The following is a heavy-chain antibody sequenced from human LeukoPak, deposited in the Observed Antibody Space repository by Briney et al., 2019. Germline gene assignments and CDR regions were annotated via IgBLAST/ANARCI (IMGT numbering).Heavy chain of an antibody. J-gene: IGHJ3*02. V-gene: IGHV1-8*01. CDR3: ASGDYGDRGGGDAFDI. Sequence: ASVKVSCKASGYTFTSYDINWVRQATGQGLEWMGRINPNSGNTGYAQKFQGRVTMTRNTSIRTAYMELSSLRSEDTAVYYCASGDYGDRGGGDAFDIWGQGTMVTVSS. CDR1: GYTFTSYD. CDR2: INPNSGNT. D-gene: IGHD4-17*01.